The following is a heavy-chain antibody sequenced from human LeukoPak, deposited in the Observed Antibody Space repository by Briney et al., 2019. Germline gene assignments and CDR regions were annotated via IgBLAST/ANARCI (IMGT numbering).Heavy chain of an antibody. CDR3: ARAGNYGFSFDY. V-gene: IGHV4-39*07. CDR2: MYYSGST. D-gene: IGHD3-10*01. J-gene: IGHJ4*02. CDR1: GGSISSRSYY. Sequence: SETLSLTCTVSGGSISSRSYYWGWIRQPPGKGLEWIGSMYYSGSTYYNPSLKSRVTISVDTSKNQLSLKLSSVTAADTALYYCARAGNYGFSFDYWGQGTLVTVSS.